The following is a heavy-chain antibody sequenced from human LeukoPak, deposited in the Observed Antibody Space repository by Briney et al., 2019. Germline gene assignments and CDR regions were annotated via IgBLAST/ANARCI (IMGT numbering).Heavy chain of an antibody. V-gene: IGHV3-53*01. J-gene: IGHJ6*02. Sequence: GGSLRLSCAASGFTFSSYAMSWVRQAPGKGLEWVSVIYSGGSTYYADSVKGRFTISRDNSKNTLYLQMNSLRAEGTAVYYCARGQLLYHYGMDVWGQGTTVTVSS. CDR3: ARGQLLYHYGMDV. CDR1: GFTFSSYA. CDR2: IYSGGST. D-gene: IGHD3-10*01.